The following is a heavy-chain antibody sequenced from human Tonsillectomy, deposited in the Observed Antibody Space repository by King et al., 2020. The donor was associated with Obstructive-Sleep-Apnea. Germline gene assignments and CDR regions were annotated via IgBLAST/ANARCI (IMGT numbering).Heavy chain of an antibody. CDR2: ISTYNEYT. J-gene: IGHJ4*02. CDR1: GNTFTRDG. Sequence: VQLVQSAAEVKKPGASVKVSCKASGNTFTRDGINWVRQAPGQGLEWMGWISTYNEYTKYAQKVHGRATTTTETSTSTAYMELRSLRSDDTAVYYCARGVRTYYYDSSGYDYFDYWGQGTLVTVSS. V-gene: IGHV1-18*01. CDR3: ARGVRTYYYDSSGYDYFDY. D-gene: IGHD3-22*01.